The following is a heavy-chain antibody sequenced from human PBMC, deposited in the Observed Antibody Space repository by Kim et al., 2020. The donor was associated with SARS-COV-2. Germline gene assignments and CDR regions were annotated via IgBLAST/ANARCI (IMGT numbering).Heavy chain of an antibody. J-gene: IGHJ4*02. V-gene: IGHV3-48*03. D-gene: IGHD6-13*01. CDR3: ARVTFSSSWYPPAFDY. Sequence: SVKGRFTISRDNAKNSLYLQMNSLGAEDTAVYYCARVTFSSSWYPPAFDYWGQGTLVTVSS.